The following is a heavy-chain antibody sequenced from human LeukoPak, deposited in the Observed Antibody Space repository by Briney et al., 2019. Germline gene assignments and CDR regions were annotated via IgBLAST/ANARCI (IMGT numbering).Heavy chain of an antibody. V-gene: IGHV1-58*01. J-gene: IGHJ4*02. D-gene: IGHD3-10*01. CDR1: GFTFTSSA. CDR3: AAATMVRGVADC. Sequence: SVKVSCKASGFTFTSSAVQWVRQARGQRLEWIGWIVVGSGNTNYAQKFQERVTITRDMSTSTAYMELSSLRCEDTAVYYCAAATMVRGVADCWGQGTLVGVCS. CDR2: IVVGSGNT.